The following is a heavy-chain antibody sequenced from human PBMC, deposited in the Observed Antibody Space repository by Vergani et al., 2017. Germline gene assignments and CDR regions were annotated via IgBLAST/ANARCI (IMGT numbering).Heavy chain of an antibody. CDR3: ARDCTSGGCPDNYGMDV. V-gene: IGHV3-21*06. Sequence: EVQLVESGGGLVQPGRSLRLSCAASGITFDDYAMHWVRQAPGKGLEWVAFIGSSGPYINYADSVKGRFIISRDNTNNSLFLQLRSLRAEDAAVYYCARDCTSGGCPDNYGMDVWGQGATVTVSS. J-gene: IGHJ6*02. CDR1: GITFDDYA. CDR2: IGSSGPYI. D-gene: IGHD2-8*01.